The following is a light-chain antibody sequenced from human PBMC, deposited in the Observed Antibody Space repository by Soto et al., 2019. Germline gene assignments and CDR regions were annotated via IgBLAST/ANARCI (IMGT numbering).Light chain of an antibody. CDR2: GAS. CDR3: QQRDSWPIT. CDR1: QSVDSY. V-gene: IGKV3-11*01. J-gene: IGKJ5*01. Sequence: EIVLRQSPASLSLSPGERATLSCRASQSVDSYLVWYQQKPGQAPRLLIFGASNRATGIPARFSGSGSGTDFTLTINSLEPDDFAVYYCQQRDSWPITFGQGTRLRL.